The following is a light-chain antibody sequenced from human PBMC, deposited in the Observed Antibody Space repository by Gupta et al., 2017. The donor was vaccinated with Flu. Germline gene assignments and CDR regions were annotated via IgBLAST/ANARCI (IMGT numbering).Light chain of an antibody. J-gene: IGKJ2*01. CDR1: QSVRSF. CDR3: QHRSNWPRYT. CDR2: DAS. Sequence: ATLSLSPGERATLPCRASQSVRSFLAWYQQKPGQAPRLLIYDASSRATGIPARFSGSGSGTDFTLTISSLEPEDFAVYYCQHRSNWPRYTFGQGTKLEVK. V-gene: IGKV3-11*01.